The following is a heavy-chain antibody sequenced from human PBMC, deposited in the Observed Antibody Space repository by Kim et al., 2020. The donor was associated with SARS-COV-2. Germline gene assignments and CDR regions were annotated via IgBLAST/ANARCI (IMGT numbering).Heavy chain of an antibody. CDR3: AREAFFSYMDI. J-gene: IGHJ6*03. V-gene: IGHV3-30*10. CDR2: NK. Sequence: NKFYTDSVRGRLTTSRDNSKNTLSLQMDSLRLEDTAVYYCAREAFFSYMDIWGKGTTVTVSS.